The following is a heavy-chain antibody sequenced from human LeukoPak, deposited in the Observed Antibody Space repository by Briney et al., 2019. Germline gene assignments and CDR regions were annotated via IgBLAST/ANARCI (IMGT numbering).Heavy chain of an antibody. D-gene: IGHD6-13*01. J-gene: IGHJ4*02. Sequence: PGGSLRHSCAASGFTFSSYAMHWVRQAPGKGLEWVAVISYDGSNKYYADSVKGRFTISRDNSKNTLYLQMNSLRAEDTAVYYCAREGYSSSWYYFDYWGQGTLVTVSS. CDR3: AREGYSSSWYYFDY. CDR1: GFTFSSYA. V-gene: IGHV3-30-3*01. CDR2: ISYDGSNK.